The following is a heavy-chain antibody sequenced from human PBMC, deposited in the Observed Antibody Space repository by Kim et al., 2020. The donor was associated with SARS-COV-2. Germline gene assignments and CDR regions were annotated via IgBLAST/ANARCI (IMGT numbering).Heavy chain of an antibody. D-gene: IGHD5-12*01. Sequence: NYAQKFQGMSTITAAESTSTAYMELSSLRSEDTAVYYCARVSGYDLRFNDYWGQGTLVTVSS. CDR3: ARVSGYDLRFNDY. V-gene: IGHV1-69*01. J-gene: IGHJ4*02.